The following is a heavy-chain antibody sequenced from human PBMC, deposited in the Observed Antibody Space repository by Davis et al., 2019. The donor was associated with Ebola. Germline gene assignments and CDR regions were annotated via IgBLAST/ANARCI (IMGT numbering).Heavy chain of an antibody. J-gene: IGHJ4*02. CDR1: GFTFSDYW. V-gene: IGHV3-74*01. D-gene: IGHD6-19*01. CDR2: ISSDGSST. CDR3: ARSQWSLTDY. Sequence: PGGSLRLSCAASGFTFSDYWMHWVRQVPGKGLVWVSRISSDGSSTIYADSVKGRFTISRDNAKNALYLQMNSLRAEDTAVYYCARSQWSLTDYWGQGTQVTVSS.